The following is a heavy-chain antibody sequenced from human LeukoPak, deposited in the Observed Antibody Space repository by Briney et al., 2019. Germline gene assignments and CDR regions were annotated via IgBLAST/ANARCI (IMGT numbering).Heavy chain of an antibody. V-gene: IGHV3-21*01. CDR1: GFTFSSYS. CDR2: ISSSSSYI. Sequence: GGSLRLSCAASGFTFSSYSMNWVRQAPGKGLEWVSSISSSSSYIYYADSVKGRFTISRDNAKNSLYLQMNSLRAEDTAVYYCARNAEEGDFWSGYSAWGQGTLVTVSS. CDR3: ARNAEEGDFWSGYSA. J-gene: IGHJ4*02. D-gene: IGHD3-3*01.